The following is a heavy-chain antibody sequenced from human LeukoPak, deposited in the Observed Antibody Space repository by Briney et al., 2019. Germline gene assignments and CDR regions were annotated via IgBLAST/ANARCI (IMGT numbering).Heavy chain of an antibody. D-gene: IGHD3-9*01. CDR2: IAYDGSNK. V-gene: IGHV3-30-3*01. J-gene: IGHJ4*02. CDR1: GFSFSTYA. Sequence: PGRSLRLSCAASGFSFSTYAMHWVRQAPGKGLEWVAVIAYDGSNKYYADSVKGRFTISRDNSNNMLYLQMNSLRADDTAVFYCARALGLRYLDWLLLDYWGQGTLVTVSS. CDR3: ARALGLRYLDWLLLDY.